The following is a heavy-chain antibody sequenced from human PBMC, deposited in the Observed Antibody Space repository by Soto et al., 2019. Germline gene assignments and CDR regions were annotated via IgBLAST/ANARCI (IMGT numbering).Heavy chain of an antibody. CDR3: ARDMYSSDYFVKWFAP. J-gene: IGHJ5*02. Sequence: QVRLVESGGGVVQPGRSLRLSCTASGFSFSSYAMYWFRQPPGKGLEWVAVISHDGINKHYAYSVKGRVTVSRDNSNHALDMKLNSLRGGDTAMYYCARDMYSSDYFVKWFAPWGQGTLVTVSS. V-gene: IGHV3-30-3*01. CDR1: GFSFSSYA. CDR2: ISHDGINK. D-gene: IGHD6-19*01.